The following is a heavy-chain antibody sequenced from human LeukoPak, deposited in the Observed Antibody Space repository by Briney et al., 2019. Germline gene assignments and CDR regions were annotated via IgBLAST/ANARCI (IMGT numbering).Heavy chain of an antibody. V-gene: IGHV1-46*01. D-gene: IGHD6-13*01. CDR3: ARNAAAGTYYYYYGMDV. CDR2: INPSGGST. CDR1: GYTFTSYY. J-gene: IGHJ6*02. Sequence: ASVKVSCKASGYTFTSYYMHWVRQAPGQGLEWMGIINPSGGSTSYAQRFQGRVTMTRDTSTSTVYMELSSLRSEDTAVYYCARNAAAGTYYYYYGMDVWGQGTTVTVSS.